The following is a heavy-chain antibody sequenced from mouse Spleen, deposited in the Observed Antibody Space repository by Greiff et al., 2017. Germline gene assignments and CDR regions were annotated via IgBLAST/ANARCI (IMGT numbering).Heavy chain of an antibody. CDR2: IDPSDSET. D-gene: IGHD3-3*01. Sequence: VKLQQPGAELVRPGSSVKLSCKASGYTFTSYWMHWVKQRPIQGLEWIGNIDPSDSETHYNQKFKDKATLTVDKSSSTAYMQLSSLTSEDSAVYYCARGLGGGAMDYWGQGTSVTVSS. CDR3: ARGLGGGAMDY. CDR1: GYTFTSYW. V-gene: IGHV1-52*01. J-gene: IGHJ4*01.